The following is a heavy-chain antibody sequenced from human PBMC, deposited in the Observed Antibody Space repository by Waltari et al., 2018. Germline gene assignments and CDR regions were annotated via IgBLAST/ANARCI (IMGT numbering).Heavy chain of an antibody. CDR3: ARDRGRYGGLNWYFDL. CDR2: ISYDGSNK. V-gene: IGHV3-30*16. Sequence: QVQLVGSGGGVVQPGRSLRLSCAASGLTFSSDAMHWVRQAPGKGLEWVAVISYDGSNKYYADSVKGRFTISRDNSKNTLYLQMNSLRAEDTAVYYCARDRGRYGGLNWYFDLWGRGTLVTVSS. J-gene: IGHJ2*01. D-gene: IGHD4-17*01. CDR1: GLTFSSDA.